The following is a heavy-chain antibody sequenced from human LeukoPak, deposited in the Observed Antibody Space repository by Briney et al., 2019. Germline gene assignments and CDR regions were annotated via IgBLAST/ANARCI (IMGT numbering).Heavy chain of an antibody. J-gene: IGHJ4*02. CDR3: ASSPYSGTSFDY. V-gene: IGHV3-74*01. Sequence: GGSLRLSCAASGFTLSNYWMHWVRQAPGKGLVWVSRINSDGSSTSYADSVKGRFTISRDNAKNTLYLQMNSLRAEDAAVYYCASSPYSGTSFDYWGQGTLVTVSS. CDR2: INSDGSST. CDR1: GFTLSNYW. D-gene: IGHD5-12*01.